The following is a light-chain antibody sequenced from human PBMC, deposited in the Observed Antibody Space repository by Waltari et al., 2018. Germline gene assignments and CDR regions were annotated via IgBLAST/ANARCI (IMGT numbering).Light chain of an antibody. Sequence: DIQMTQSPSSLSASVGDRVTITCRASQDINNNLAWYQQKPGQPPTLLIYAASTLQSGVPSRFSGSGSGTDFTLTISSLQPDDIGTYYCQQYSSFSTFGLGTKV. J-gene: IGKJ1*01. CDR2: AAS. V-gene: IGKV1-27*01. CDR1: QDINNN. CDR3: QQYSSFST.